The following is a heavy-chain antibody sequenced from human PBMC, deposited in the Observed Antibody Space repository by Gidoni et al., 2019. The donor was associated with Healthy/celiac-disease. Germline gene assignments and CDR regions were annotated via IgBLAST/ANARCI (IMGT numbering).Heavy chain of an antibody. J-gene: IGHJ3*02. CDR3: ARDNYYDSSALLRAFDI. CDR1: GGSISSSNW. D-gene: IGHD3-22*01. CDR2: IYHSGST. Sequence: QVQLQESGPGLVKPSGTLSLTCAVSGGSISSSNWWSWVRQPPGKGLGWIGEIYHSGSTNYNPSLKSRVTISVDKSKNQFSLKLSSVTAADTAVYYCARDNYYDSSALLRAFDIWGQGTMVTVSS. V-gene: IGHV4-4*02.